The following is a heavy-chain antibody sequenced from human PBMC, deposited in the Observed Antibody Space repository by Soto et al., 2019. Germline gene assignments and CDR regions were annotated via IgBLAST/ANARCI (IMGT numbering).Heavy chain of an antibody. D-gene: IGHD3-10*01. V-gene: IGHV4-61*01. CDR3: ASLINAAFDF. CDR2: IYSSGST. J-gene: IGHJ4*02. Sequence: QVHLQESGPGLVKPSETLSLTCTVSGDSVSRGSSHWNWIRQPPGKGLEWIGYIYSSGSTSYNPSLKSRVTISVDTSKNQFSLKLRSVTAADTAVYYCASLINAAFDFWGQGTLVTVSS. CDR1: GDSVSRGSSH.